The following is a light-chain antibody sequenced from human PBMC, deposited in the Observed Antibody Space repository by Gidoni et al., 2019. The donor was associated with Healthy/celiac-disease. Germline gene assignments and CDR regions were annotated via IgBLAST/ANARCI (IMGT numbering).Light chain of an antibody. J-gene: IGKJ4*01. CDR2: GAS. CDR1: QSVSSSY. V-gene: IGKV3-20*01. Sequence: IGLTKTPGTLSLSPGERATPSCRASQSVSSSYLAWYQQKPGQAPRLLIYGASSRATGIPDRFSGSGSGTDFTLTISRLEPEDFAVYYCQQYGSSPLTFGGXTKVEIK. CDR3: QQYGSSPLT.